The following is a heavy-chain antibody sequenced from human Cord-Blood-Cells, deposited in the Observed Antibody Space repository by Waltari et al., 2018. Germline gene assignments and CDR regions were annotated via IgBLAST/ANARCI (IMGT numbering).Heavy chain of an antibody. J-gene: IGHJ4*02. CDR3: ARSPHGSSSYYFDY. V-gene: IGHV1-2*04. D-gene: IGHD6-6*01. Sequence: QVQLVQSGAEVKKPGASVKVPCKASGYTFNGYDINWVRQAPGQGLEWMGWINPNSGGTNYAQKFQGWVTMTRDTSISTAYMELSRLRSDDTAVYYCARSPHGSSSYYFDYWGQGTLVTVSS. CDR2: INPNSGGT. CDR1: GYTFNGYD.